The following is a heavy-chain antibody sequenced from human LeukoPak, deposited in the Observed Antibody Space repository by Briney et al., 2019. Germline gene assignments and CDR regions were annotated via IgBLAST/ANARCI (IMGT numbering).Heavy chain of an antibody. V-gene: IGHV3-43D*03. CDR1: GFTFDDYA. CDR3: AKDSNAIAVAGHFDY. Sequence: GGSLRLSCAASGFTFDDYAMHWVRQAPGKGLEWVSLISWDGGSTYYADSVKGRFTISRDNSKNSLYLQMNSLRAEDTALYYCAKDSNAIAVAGHFDYWGQGTLVTVSS. D-gene: IGHD6-19*01. CDR2: ISWDGGST. J-gene: IGHJ4*02.